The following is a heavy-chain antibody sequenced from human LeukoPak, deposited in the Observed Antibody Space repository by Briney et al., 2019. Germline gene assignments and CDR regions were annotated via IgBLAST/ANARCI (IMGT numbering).Heavy chain of an antibody. D-gene: IGHD2-2*01. V-gene: IGHV3-48*03. Sequence: GGSLRLSCEASGFTFNTYEMSWVRQAPGKGQEWVSCVSSSGTTMYHADSVKGRFTISRDNAKNSLYLQMNSLRAEDAAVYYCARRYCSSASCLFDYWGQGTLVTVSS. CDR1: GFTFNTYE. CDR2: VSSSGTTM. CDR3: ARRYCSSASCLFDY. J-gene: IGHJ4*02.